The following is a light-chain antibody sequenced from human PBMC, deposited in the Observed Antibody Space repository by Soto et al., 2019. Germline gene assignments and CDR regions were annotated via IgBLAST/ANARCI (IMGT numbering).Light chain of an antibody. J-gene: IGKJ5*01. CDR2: GAS. Sequence: EIVMTQSPATLSVSPGERATLSCRASQSVSGNLAWYQQKPGQAPRLLIYGASTRATGIPARFSGSGSGTHFTLTISRLQSEDFGVYSCQQYNNWPPIPFGQGTRLEIK. CDR3: QQYNNWPPIP. CDR1: QSVSGN. V-gene: IGKV3-15*01.